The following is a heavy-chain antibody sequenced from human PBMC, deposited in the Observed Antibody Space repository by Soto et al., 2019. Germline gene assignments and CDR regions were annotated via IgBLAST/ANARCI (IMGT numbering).Heavy chain of an antibody. D-gene: IGHD3-22*01. CDR1: GFTFSSYA. V-gene: IGHV3-23*01. CDR2: ISGSGGST. J-gene: IGHJ4*02. CDR3: AKDWGYYYDSSGYFDY. Sequence: GGSLRLSCAASGFTFSSYAMSWVRQAPGKGLEWVSAISGSGGSTYYADSVKGRFTISRDNSKNTLYLQMNSLRAEDTAVYYCAKDWGYYYDSSGYFDYWGQGTLVTVSS.